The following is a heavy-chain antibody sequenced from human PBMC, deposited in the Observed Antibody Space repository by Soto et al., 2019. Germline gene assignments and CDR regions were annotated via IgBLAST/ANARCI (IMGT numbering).Heavy chain of an antibody. V-gene: IGHV1-3*01. J-gene: IGHJ4*02. CDR1: GYPFPSHA. Sequence: QVQLVQSGAEVKKPGASVKVSCKASGYPFPSHAVQWVRQAPGQGLERMGRISGGNGNTKYSQKFKGRLTITRDTSASTAYMELGSLTFEDTAVYYCARSSGAYGIDYWGPGTLVTVSS. CDR3: ARSSGAYGIDY. CDR2: ISGGNGNT. D-gene: IGHD3-22*01.